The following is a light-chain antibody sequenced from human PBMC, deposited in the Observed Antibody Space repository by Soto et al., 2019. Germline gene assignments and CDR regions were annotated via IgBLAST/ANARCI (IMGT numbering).Light chain of an antibody. Sequence: QLVLTQPPSASGTPGQRITISCSGSSSNIGSHTVNWHQQVPGTAPKLLIYSNNERPSGVPDRFSGSKSGTSASLAISGLQSGDEADYYCAAWDDSLNGRVFGTGTKVTVL. J-gene: IGLJ1*01. CDR1: SSNIGSHT. CDR2: SNN. V-gene: IGLV1-44*01. CDR3: AAWDDSLNGRV.